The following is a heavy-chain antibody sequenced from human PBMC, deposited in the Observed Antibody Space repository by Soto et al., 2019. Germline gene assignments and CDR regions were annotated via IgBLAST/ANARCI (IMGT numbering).Heavy chain of an antibody. Sequence: SETLSLTCTVSGGSISSGDYYWSWIRQPPGKGLEWIGYIYYSGSTYYNPSLKSRVTISVDTSKNQFSLKLSSVTAADTAVYYCARVAEPYCSSTSCFNYYYYYYMDVWGKGTTVTVSS. V-gene: IGHV4-30-4*02. CDR3: ARVAEPYCSSTSCFNYYYYYYMDV. J-gene: IGHJ6*03. D-gene: IGHD2-2*01. CDR1: GGSISSGDYY. CDR2: IYYSGST.